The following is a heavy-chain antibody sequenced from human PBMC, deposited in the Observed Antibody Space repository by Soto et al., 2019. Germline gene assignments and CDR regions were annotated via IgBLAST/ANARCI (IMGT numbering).Heavy chain of an antibody. Sequence: PSETLSLTCPVSGCSISSYYWSWIRQPPGKGLEWIGYIYYSGSTNYNPSLKSRVTISVDTSKNQFSLKLSSVTAADTAVYYCARDDSGGLSDWFDPWGQGTLVTVSS. V-gene: IGHV4-59*01. CDR3: ARDDSGGLSDWFDP. CDR1: GCSISSYY. D-gene: IGHD6-19*01. CDR2: IYYSGST. J-gene: IGHJ5*02.